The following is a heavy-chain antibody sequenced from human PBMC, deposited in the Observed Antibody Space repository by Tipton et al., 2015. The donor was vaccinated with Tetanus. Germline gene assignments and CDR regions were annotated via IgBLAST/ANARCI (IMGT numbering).Heavy chain of an antibody. D-gene: IGHD1-26*01. CDR3: ARDQARGARGWNYFDY. J-gene: IGHJ4*02. CDR1: GGSISRGGYY. CDR2: IYSFGST. V-gene: IGHV4-31*03. Sequence: LVKPTQTLSLTCTVSGGSISRGGYYWSWIRQQPGKGLEWIGDIYSFGSTYYSPSLKSRVTISTDTSKNQYSLQLNSVTAADTAVYYCARDQARGARGWNYFDYWGQGALVTVSS.